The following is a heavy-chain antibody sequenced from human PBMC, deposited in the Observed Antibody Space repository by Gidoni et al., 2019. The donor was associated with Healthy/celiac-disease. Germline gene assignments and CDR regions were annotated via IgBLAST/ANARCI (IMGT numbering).Heavy chain of an antibody. CDR2: ISGSGGST. D-gene: IGHD3-22*01. CDR3: AKRQYYYDSSGYDY. V-gene: IGHV3-23*04. Sequence: EVQLVESGGGLVQPGVSLRLYCAASGFTFSSYAMSWVRQAPGKALEWVSAISGSGGSTYYADSVKGRLTISRENSKNTLYLQMNSLRAEDTAVYYCAKRQYYYDSSGYDYWGQGTLVTVSS. CDR1: GFTFSSYA. J-gene: IGHJ4*02.